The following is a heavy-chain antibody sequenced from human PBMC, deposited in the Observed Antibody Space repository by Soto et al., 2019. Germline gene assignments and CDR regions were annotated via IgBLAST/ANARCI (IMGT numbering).Heavy chain of an antibody. V-gene: IGHV1-3*01. Sequence: QVQLVQSGAEVKKPGASVKVSCKASGYTFTSYAMHWVRQAPGQRLEWMGWINAGNGNTKYSQKFQGRVTITRDTSASTAYMELSSLRSEYTAVYYCARVIGGWYYFDYWGQGTLVTVSS. CDR2: INAGNGNT. CDR1: GYTFTSYA. CDR3: ARVIGGWYYFDY. D-gene: IGHD6-19*01. J-gene: IGHJ4*02.